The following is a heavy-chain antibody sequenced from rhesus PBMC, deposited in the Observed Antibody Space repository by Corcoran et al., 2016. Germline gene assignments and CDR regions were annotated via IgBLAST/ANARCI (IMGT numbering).Heavy chain of an antibody. J-gene: IGHJ4*01. V-gene: IGHV4-165*01. CDR2: ISGSSGQT. Sequence: QVQLQESGPGLVKPSETLSLTCGVSGGSISGYYWGWIRQPPGKGLEWIGYISGSSGQTGYNPTLKRRVTLSTDTSKNQDSRTLSSVTAAATSVYYCARTPWGFSRFDYWSQGVLVTVSS. D-gene: IGHD7-45*01. CDR1: GGSISGYY. CDR3: ARTPWGFSRFDY.